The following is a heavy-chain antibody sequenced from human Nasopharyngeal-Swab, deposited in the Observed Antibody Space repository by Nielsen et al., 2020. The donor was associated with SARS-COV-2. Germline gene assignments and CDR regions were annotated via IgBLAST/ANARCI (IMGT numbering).Heavy chain of an antibody. CDR3: ARILRDMVNY. D-gene: IGHD5-18*01. Sequence: GESLKISCAAPGFTVSSNYMSWVRQAPGKGLEWVSVIYSGGSTYYADSVKGRFTISRDNSKNTLYLQMSSLRAEDTAVYYCARILRDMVNYWGQGTLVTVSS. V-gene: IGHV3-53*01. J-gene: IGHJ4*02. CDR1: GFTVSSNY. CDR2: IYSGGST.